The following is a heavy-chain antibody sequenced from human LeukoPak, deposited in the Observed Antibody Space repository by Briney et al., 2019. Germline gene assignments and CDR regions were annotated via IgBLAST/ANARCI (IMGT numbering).Heavy chain of an antibody. V-gene: IGHV3-23*01. CDR1: GFTFSSYA. J-gene: IGHJ5*02. D-gene: IGHD3-22*01. CDR2: ISGSGGST. CDR3: AKDPYYYDSSGLNWFDP. Sequence: GGSLGLSCAASGFTFSSYAISWVRQAPGKGLEWVSAISGSGGSTYYADSVKGRFTISRDNSKNTLYLQMNSLRAEDTAVYYCAKDPYYYDSSGLNWFDPWGQGNLVTVSS.